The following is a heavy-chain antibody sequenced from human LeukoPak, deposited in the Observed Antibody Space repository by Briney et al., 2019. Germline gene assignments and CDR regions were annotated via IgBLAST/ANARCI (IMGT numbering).Heavy chain of an antibody. CDR3: ARRRAHCTNGVCYTGIDY. CDR1: GGSISTYY. V-gene: IGHV4-59*08. CDR2: MDNRGTT. J-gene: IGHJ4*02. Sequence: RSSETLSLTYTVSGGSISTYYWSWIRQPPGKGLEWIGYMDNRGTTNYNPSLKSRFTISVDTSKNQFSMKLSSVTAADTAVYYCARRRAHCTNGVCYTGIDYWGQGTLVTASS. D-gene: IGHD2-8*01.